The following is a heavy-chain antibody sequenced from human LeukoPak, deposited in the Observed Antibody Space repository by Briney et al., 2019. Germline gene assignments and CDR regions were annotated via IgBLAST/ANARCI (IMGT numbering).Heavy chain of an antibody. Sequence: GGSLRLSCAASGFTFSSYGMHWVRQAPGKGLEWVAVISYDGSNKYYADSVKGRFTISRDNSKNTLYLQMNSLRAEDTAVYYCAKEWRIAVTLAPPPDAFDIWGQGTMVTVSS. CDR2: ISYDGSNK. J-gene: IGHJ3*02. V-gene: IGHV3-30*18. CDR3: AKEWRIAVTLAPPPDAFDI. D-gene: IGHD6-19*01. CDR1: GFTFSSYG.